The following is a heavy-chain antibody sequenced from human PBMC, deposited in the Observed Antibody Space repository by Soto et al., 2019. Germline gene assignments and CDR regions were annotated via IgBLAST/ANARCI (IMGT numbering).Heavy chain of an antibody. CDR2: IIPIFGTA. J-gene: IGHJ6*03. D-gene: IGHD5-12*01. CDR1: GGTFSSYA. V-gene: IGHV1-69*13. CDR3: ATGRSSGFDSYYYYYMDF. Sequence: ASVKVSCKASGGTFSSYAISWVRQAPGQGLEWMGGIIPIFGTANYAQKFQGRVTITADESTSTAYMKLSSLRSEDTVLYYWATGRSSGFDSYYYYYMDFWGKGTTVTVSS.